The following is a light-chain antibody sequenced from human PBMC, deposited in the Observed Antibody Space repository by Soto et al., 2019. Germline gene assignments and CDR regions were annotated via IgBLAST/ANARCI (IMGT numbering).Light chain of an antibody. V-gene: IGKV1-27*01. J-gene: IGKJ3*01. CDR3: QKYNSVPFT. Sequence: DIQMTQSPSSLSASVGDRVTITCRASQGIYNYLAWYQQKPGKVPQLLIYAASTLQSGVPSLFSGRVSGTDFTLTISSLQPEDVATYYCQKYNSVPFTFGPGTKVDMK. CDR2: AAS. CDR1: QGIYNY.